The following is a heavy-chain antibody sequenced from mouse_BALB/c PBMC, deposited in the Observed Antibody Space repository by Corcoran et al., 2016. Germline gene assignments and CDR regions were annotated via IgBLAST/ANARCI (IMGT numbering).Heavy chain of an antibody. CDR2: INPYYGST. D-gene: IGHD4-1*01. V-gene: IGHV1-39*01. J-gene: IGHJ2*01. Sequence: EIQLQQTGPELVKPGASVKISCKASGYSFTDYIMLWVKQSHGKSLEWIGNINPYYGSTSYNLKFKGKATLTVAKSSSTAYMQLNSLTSEDSAVYYCATGYYFDYWGQGTTLTVSS. CDR3: ATGYYFDY. CDR1: GYSFTDYI.